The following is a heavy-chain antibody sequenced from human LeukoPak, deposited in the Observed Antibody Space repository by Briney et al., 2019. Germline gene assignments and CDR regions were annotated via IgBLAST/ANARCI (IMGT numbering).Heavy chain of an antibody. V-gene: IGHV4-34*01. Sequence: SETLSLTCAVYGGSCSGYYWSWIRQPPGKGLEWIGETNHSGSTNYTPSLKSRVTLSVDTSKNQFSLKLSSVTAADTAVYYCARGTPPTVTTFWWFDPWGQGTLVTVSS. CDR3: ARGTPPTVTTFWWFDP. D-gene: IGHD4-17*01. CDR2: TNHSGST. CDR1: GGSCSGYY. J-gene: IGHJ5*02.